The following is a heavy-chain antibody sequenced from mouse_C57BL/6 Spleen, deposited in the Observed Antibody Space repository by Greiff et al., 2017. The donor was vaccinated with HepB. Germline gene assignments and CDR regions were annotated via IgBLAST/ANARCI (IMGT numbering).Heavy chain of an antibody. Sequence: VQGVESGPELVKPGASVKISCKASGYAFSSSWMNWVKQRPGKGLEWIGRIYPGDGDTNYNGKFKGKATLTADKSSSTAYMQLSSLTSEDSAVYFCARSGVYYSKSFDYWGQGTTLTVSS. V-gene: IGHV1-82*01. CDR1: GYAFSSSW. J-gene: IGHJ2*01. CDR2: IYPGDGDT. CDR3: ARSGVYYSKSFDY. D-gene: IGHD2-5*01.